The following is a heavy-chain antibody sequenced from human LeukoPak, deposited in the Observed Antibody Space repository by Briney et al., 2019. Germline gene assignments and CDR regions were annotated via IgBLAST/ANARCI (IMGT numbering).Heavy chain of an antibody. J-gene: IGHJ3*02. CDR1: GFTFSSYA. CDR3: ARGLVGPRAFDI. V-gene: IGHV3-23*01. Sequence: GGSLRLSCAASGFTFSSYAMNWVRQAPGKGLEWVSGISDSGHSTYYADSVKGRFTISRANSKNTLFLQVSSLRAEDTAAYYGARGLVGPRAFDIWGQGTMVTVSS. D-gene: IGHD1-26*01. CDR2: ISDSGHST.